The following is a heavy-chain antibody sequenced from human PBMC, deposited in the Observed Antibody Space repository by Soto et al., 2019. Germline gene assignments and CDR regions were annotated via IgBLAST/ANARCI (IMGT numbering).Heavy chain of an antibody. J-gene: IGHJ4*02. V-gene: IGHV4-34*01. CDR1: GGSFRGFY. CDR2: INHVGIT. CDR3: ARVQDFCGGRQQHIDS. Sequence: SETLCVTYAVSGGSFRGFYWTWIRQSPGKGLEWLGDINHVGITNYNPSLKSRVSIPVDTSKSQFSLKLSSVTAADTAVYYCARVQDFCGGRQQHIDSWGQGTLVTVSS. D-gene: IGHD2-15*01.